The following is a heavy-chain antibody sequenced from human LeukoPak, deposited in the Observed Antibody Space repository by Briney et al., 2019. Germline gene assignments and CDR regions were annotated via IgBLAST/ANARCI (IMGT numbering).Heavy chain of an antibody. CDR2: ISGSGGST. Sequence: GGSLRLSCAASGFTFSSYAMSWVRQAPGKGLEWVSAISGSGGSTYYADSVKGRFTFSRDNSKNTLYLQMNSLRAEDTAVYYCAKAVQWELLSYFDYWGQGTLVTVSS. CDR1: GFTFSSYA. V-gene: IGHV3-23*01. D-gene: IGHD1-26*01. CDR3: AKAVQWELLSYFDY. J-gene: IGHJ4*02.